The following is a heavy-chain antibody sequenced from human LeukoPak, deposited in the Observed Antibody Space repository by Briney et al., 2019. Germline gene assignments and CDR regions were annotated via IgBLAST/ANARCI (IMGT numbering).Heavy chain of an antibody. J-gene: IGHJ6*03. CDR1: RGSISGYS. Sequence: PSETLSLTCTVSRGSISGYSWSWIRQSPGGGLEWIGSIYYSGRTYYNPSLKSRVTISVDTSKNQFSLKLSSVTAADTAVYYCASLRQQLVSNYYMDVWGKGTTVTVSS. CDR2: IYYSGRT. CDR3: ASLRQQLVSNYYMDV. V-gene: IGHV4-59*12. D-gene: IGHD6-13*01.